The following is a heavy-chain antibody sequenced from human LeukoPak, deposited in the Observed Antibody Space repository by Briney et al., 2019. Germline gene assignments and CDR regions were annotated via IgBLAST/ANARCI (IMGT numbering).Heavy chain of an antibody. CDR1: GYPFSTYN. CDR3: AAPEDYGEYGDFDY. J-gene: IGHJ4*02. V-gene: IGHV3-30*03. CDR2: ISSDGRNK. D-gene: IGHD4-17*01. Sequence: GGSLRLSCAASGYPFSTYNIHWVRQAPGKGLEWVAVISSDGRNKYYADSVKGRFTISRDNAKNSLYLQMNSLRAEDTAVYYCAAPEDYGEYGDFDYWGQGTLVTVSS.